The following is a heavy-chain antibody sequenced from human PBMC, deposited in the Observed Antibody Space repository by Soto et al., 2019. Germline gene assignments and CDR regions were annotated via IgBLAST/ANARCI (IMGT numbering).Heavy chain of an antibody. Sequence: EVQLLESGGGLVQPGGSLRLSCAAPGFPFSSYGMTWVRQAPGKGLEWVSFSSATGAGTYYADSVKGRFTISRDNSKNTLYLQMSSLRADDTAVYYCAKDRRAGGNYGFYSDFWGQGALVIVSS. D-gene: IGHD1-7*01. J-gene: IGHJ4*02. CDR2: SSATGAGT. V-gene: IGHV3-23*01. CDR3: AKDRRAGGNYGFYSDF. CDR1: GFPFSSYG.